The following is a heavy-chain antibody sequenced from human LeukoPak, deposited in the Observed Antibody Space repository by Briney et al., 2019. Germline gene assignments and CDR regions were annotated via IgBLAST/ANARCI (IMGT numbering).Heavy chain of an antibody. Sequence: GGSLRLSCAASGFTFSVYSMNWVRQAPGKGLEWVSYINPGSTNIHYADSVKGRFTISRDNAKNTLYLQMNSLRAEDTAVYYCAPSSGGSYPYFDYWGQGTLVTVSS. CDR1: GFTFSVYS. CDR3: APSSGGSYPYFDY. CDR2: INPGSTNI. D-gene: IGHD3-16*01. V-gene: IGHV3-48*01. J-gene: IGHJ4*02.